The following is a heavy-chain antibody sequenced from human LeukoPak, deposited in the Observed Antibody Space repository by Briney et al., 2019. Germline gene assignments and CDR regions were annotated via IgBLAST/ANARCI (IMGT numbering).Heavy chain of an antibody. CDR2: IYYSGST. CDR3: ARSRMRCSSTSCYIAQTKLDY. J-gene: IGHJ4*02. Sequence: PSETLSLTCTVSGGSISSSSYYWGWIRQPPGKGLEWIGSIYYSGSTYYNPSLKSRVTISVDTSKNQFSLQLSSVTAADTAVYYCARSRMRCSSTSCYIAQTKLDYWGQGTLVTVSS. D-gene: IGHD2-2*02. CDR1: GGSISSSSYY. V-gene: IGHV4-39*01.